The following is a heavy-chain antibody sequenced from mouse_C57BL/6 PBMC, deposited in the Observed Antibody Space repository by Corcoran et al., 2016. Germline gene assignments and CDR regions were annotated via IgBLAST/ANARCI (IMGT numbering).Heavy chain of an antibody. CDR3: ASGRGRQDAMDY. D-gene: IGHD2-12*01. CDR2: INPNNGGT. V-gene: IGHV1-26*01. J-gene: IGHJ4*01. CDR1: GYTFTDYY. Sequence: EVQLQQSGPELVKPGASVKISCKASGYTFTDYYMNWVKQSHGKSLEWIGDINPNNGGTSYNQKFKGKATLTVDKSSSTAYMELRSLTSEDSAVYYCASGRGRQDAMDYWGQGTSVTVSS.